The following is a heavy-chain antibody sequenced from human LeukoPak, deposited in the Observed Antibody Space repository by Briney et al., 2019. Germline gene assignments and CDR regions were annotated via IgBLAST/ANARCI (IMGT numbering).Heavy chain of an antibody. D-gene: IGHD2-15*01. CDR1: GGSISSGSYY. V-gene: IGHV4-61*09. CDR3: ARGSCSGGSCYSVDY. Sequence: SQTLSLTCTVSGGSISSGSYYWSWIRQPAGKGLEWVGHVYTSGSTNSNPSLKSRVTISVDTSKNQFSLKLSSVTAADTAVYYCARGSCSGGSCYSVDYWGQGTLVTVSS. CDR2: VYTSGST. J-gene: IGHJ4*02.